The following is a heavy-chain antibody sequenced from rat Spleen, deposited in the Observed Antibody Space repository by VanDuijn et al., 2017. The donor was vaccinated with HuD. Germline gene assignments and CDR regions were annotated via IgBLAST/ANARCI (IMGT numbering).Heavy chain of an antibody. D-gene: IGHD1-11*01. Sequence: EVQLHESGPGLVKPSQSLSLTCSVTGYSITSTYRWNWIRKFPGNKLEWMGYINSAGSTNYNPSLKSRIPITRDTSKNQFFLQVNSVTTEDTATYYCARVVYPFTYWGQGTLVTVSS. V-gene: IGHV3-3*01. J-gene: IGHJ3*01. CDR1: GYSITSTYR. CDR3: ARVVYPFTY. CDR2: INSAGST.